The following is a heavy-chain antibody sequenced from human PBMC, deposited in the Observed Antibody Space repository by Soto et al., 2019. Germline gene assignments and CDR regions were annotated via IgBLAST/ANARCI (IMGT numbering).Heavy chain of an antibody. V-gene: IGHV4-59*01. J-gene: IGHJ4*02. D-gene: IGHD6-13*01. Sequence: QVQLQESGPRLVKPSETLSLTCTVSGGSMIAYYWNWMRQPPGKGMQSIGYTYYSGSTTYNPSLKSRVTISVDSSKNQFSLKLDSVTPADTAVYYCARVRGTAGKRYFDYWGTGTLVTVSS. CDR3: ARVRGTAGKRYFDY. CDR1: GGSMIAYY. CDR2: TYYSGST.